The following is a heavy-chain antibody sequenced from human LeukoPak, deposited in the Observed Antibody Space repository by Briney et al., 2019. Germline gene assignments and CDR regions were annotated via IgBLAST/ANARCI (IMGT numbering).Heavy chain of an antibody. J-gene: IGHJ4*02. Sequence: GGSLRLLCAASGLTFSSYAMSWVRQAPGKGLEWVSAISGSGDSTYYADSVKGRFTISRDNPKNTLYLQMNSLRAEDTAVYYCAKGLFYVNLDYWGQGTLVTVSS. D-gene: IGHD5/OR15-5a*01. CDR1: GLTFSSYA. CDR2: ISGSGDST. CDR3: AKGLFYVNLDY. V-gene: IGHV3-23*01.